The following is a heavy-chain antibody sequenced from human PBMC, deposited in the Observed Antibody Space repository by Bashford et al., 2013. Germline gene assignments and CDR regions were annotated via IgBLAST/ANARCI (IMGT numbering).Heavy chain of an antibody. D-gene: IGHD2-2*02. Sequence: VRQAPGKGLEWVAVISYDGSNKYYADSVKGRFTISRDNSNNTLFLDMNSLRDDDTAVYFCAKNAYCVYTSCYSLDSWGQGAPVTVSS. J-gene: IGHJ4*02. CDR3: AKNAYCVYTSCYSLDS. V-gene: IGHV3-30-3*02. CDR2: ISYDGSNK.